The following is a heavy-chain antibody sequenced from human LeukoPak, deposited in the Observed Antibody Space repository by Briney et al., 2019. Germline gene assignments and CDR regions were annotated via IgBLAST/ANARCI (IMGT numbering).Heavy chain of an antibody. V-gene: IGHV3-23*01. D-gene: IGHD3-22*01. J-gene: IGHJ4*02. CDR2: ISGSGGST. CDR1: GFTFSSYA. Sequence: PGGSLRLSCAASGFTFSSYARSWVRQAPGKGLEWISAISGSGGSTYYADSVTGQCTNYRDNSKHTLYLQMNSLRDEDTAVYYFAKLTYYYDSSGPFDYWGQGTLVSVFS. CDR3: AKLTYYYDSSGPFDY.